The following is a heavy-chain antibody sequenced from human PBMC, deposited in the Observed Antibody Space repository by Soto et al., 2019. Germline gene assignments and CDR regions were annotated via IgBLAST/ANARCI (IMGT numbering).Heavy chain of an antibody. V-gene: IGHV1-69*06. J-gene: IGHJ4*02. D-gene: IGHD3-10*01. CDR3: ARVVSQGGFGFPFHN. CDR2: IVPISGTI. CDR1: GGTFSNYA. Sequence: GASVKVSCKASGGTFSNYALIWVRQAPGQGPEWMGGIVPISGTINYAQKFQDRVTIAADKSTSTAYMELTSLTSEGTAMYYCARVVSQGGFGFPFHNCDQGTLVTVSS.